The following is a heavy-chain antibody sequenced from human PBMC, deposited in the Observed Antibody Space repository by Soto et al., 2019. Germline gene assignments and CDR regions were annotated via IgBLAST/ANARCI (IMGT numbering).Heavy chain of an antibody. V-gene: IGHV3-33*01. CDR2: INDGGEE. D-gene: IGHD1-1*01. CDR1: GFSFSAHG. J-gene: IGHJ4*02. Sequence: QVQLVESGGGVVRPGTSLRLSCAATGFSFSAHGMHWVRQAPGKGLEWLAVINDGGEEGYADSVRGRFTISRDNARNILYLPIDNFRAEDSALYYCARDDLFVDNGLDHWGQGTLVTVSS. CDR3: ARDDLFVDNGLDH.